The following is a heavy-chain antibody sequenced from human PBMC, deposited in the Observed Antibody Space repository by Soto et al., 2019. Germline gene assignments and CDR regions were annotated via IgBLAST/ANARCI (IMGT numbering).Heavy chain of an antibody. CDR1: GFTFSSYS. Sequence: GGSLRLSCAASGFTFSSYSMIWVRQAPGKGLEWVSYISRSSSTIYYADSVKGRFTISRDNAKNSLNLQMNSLRAEDTAVYYCAGGRVGYNSGGFYYYYGRAVWGQGTTVPVSS. D-gene: IGHD5-12*01. V-gene: IGHV3-48*01. CDR3: AGGRVGYNSGGFYYYYGRAV. J-gene: IGHJ6*02. CDR2: ISRSSSTI.